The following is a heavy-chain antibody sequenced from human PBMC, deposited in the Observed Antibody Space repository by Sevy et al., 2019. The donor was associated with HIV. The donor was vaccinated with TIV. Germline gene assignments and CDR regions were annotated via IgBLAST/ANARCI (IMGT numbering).Heavy chain of an antibody. CDR3: AGYDYGSGSYYMLLY. CDR1: GFTFSSYA. D-gene: IGHD3-10*01. CDR2: ISGSGGST. V-gene: IGHV3-23*01. J-gene: IGHJ4*02. Sequence: GGSLRLSCAASGFTFSSYAMSWVRQAPGKGLEWVSAISGSGGSTYYADSVKGRFTISRDNSKNTLYLQMNSLRAEDTAVYYCAGYDYGSGSYYMLLYWGQGTLVTVSS.